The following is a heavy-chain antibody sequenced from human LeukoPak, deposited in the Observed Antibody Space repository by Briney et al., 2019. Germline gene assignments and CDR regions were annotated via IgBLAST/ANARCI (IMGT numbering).Heavy chain of an antibody. D-gene: IGHD6-19*01. CDR2: IYPGDSDT. V-gene: IGHV5-51*01. Sequence: GESLKISCKGSGYSFTSYWIGWVRQMPGKGLEWMGIIYPGDSDTRYSPSFQGQVTISADKSISTAYLQWSSLKASDTALYYCARRGIAVAGTWAFDIWGQGTMVTVSS. CDR3: ARRGIAVAGTWAFDI. CDR1: GYSFTSYW. J-gene: IGHJ3*02.